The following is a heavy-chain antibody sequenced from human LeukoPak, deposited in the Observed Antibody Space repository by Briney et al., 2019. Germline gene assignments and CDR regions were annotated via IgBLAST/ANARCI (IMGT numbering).Heavy chain of an antibody. CDR3: KRDRDAFDI. CDR2: ISYDGSNK. Sequence: PGGSLRLSCAASGFTFSSYGMHWVRQAPGKGLEWVAVISYDGSNKYYADSVKGRFTISRDNSKNTLYLQVNSLRAEDTAVYYCKRDRDAFDIWGQGTMVTVSS. D-gene: IGHD2-21*01. J-gene: IGHJ3*02. CDR1: GFTFSSYG. V-gene: IGHV3-30*03.